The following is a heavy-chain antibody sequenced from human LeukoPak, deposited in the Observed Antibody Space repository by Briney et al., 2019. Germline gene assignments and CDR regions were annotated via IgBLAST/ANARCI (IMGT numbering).Heavy chain of an antibody. CDR1: GGSISSSSYY. D-gene: IGHD1-14*01. J-gene: IGHJ4*02. CDR3: ARSGISITSRPGAFDY. CDR2: ISYSGST. Sequence: SETLSLTCSVSGGSISSSSYYWGWIRQPPGKGLEWIGSISYSGSTYYNPSLKSRVTISVDTSKNQFSLKLSSVTAADTAVYYCARSGISITSRPGAFDYWGQGTLVTVSS. V-gene: IGHV4-39*01.